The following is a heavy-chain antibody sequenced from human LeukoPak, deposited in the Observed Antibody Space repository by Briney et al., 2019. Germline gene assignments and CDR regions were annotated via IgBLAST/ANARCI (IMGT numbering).Heavy chain of an antibody. V-gene: IGHV3-66*01. CDR1: GFTVSSNY. J-gene: IGHJ3*02. CDR2: IYSGGST. Sequence: GGSLRLSCAASGFTVSSNYMSWVRQAPGQGLEWVSVIYSGGSTYYADSVKGRFTISRDNSKNTLYLQMNSLRAEDTAVYYCARSSDVTMVRGVIDAFDIWGQGTMVTVSS. D-gene: IGHD3-10*01. CDR3: ARSSDVTMVRGVIDAFDI.